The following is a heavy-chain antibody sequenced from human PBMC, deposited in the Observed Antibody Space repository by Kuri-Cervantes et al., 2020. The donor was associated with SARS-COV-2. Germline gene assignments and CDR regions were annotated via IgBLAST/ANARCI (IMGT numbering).Heavy chain of an antibody. V-gene: IGHV3-30-3*01. Sequence: GESLKISCAASGFTFSSYAMHWVRQAPGKGLEWVAVISYDGSNKYYADSVKGRFTISRDNSKNTLYLQMNSLRAEDTAVYYCARDIVRYSSVGTYFGYWGQGTLVTVSS. D-gene: IGHD6-19*01. CDR2: ISYDGSNK. CDR1: GFTFSSYA. CDR3: ARDIVRYSSVGTYFGY. J-gene: IGHJ4*02.